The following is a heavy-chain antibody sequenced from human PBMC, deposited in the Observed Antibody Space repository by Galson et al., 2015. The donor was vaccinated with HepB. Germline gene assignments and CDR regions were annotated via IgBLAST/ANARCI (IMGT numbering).Heavy chain of an antibody. V-gene: IGHV3-7*01. J-gene: IGHJ6*03. Sequence: SLRLSCAASGFTFSSYWMSWVRQAPGKGLEWVANIKEDGSEKYYVDSVKGRFTISRDNAKNSLYLQMNSLRVEDTAVYYCARVEAGRYFDWTIMRHRYYYYYMDVWGKGTTVIVSS. CDR2: IKEDGSEK. D-gene: IGHD3-9*01. CDR3: ARVEAGRYFDWTIMRHRYYYYYMDV. CDR1: GFTFSSYW.